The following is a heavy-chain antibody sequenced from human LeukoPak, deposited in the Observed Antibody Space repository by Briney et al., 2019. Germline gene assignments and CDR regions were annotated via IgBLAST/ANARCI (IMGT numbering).Heavy chain of an antibody. Sequence: ASVKVSCKASGYTFTSYGISWVRQAPGQGLEWMGWISAYNGNTNYAQKLQGRVTITADKSTSTAYMELSSLRSEDTAVYYCARGYYYDSSGYPNDFDYWGQGTLVTVSS. CDR2: ISAYNGNT. CDR1: GYTFTSYG. CDR3: ARGYYYDSSGYPNDFDY. V-gene: IGHV1-18*01. J-gene: IGHJ4*02. D-gene: IGHD3-22*01.